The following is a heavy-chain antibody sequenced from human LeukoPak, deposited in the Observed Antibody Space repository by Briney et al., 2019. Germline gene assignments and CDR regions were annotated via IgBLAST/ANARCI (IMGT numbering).Heavy chain of an antibody. J-gene: IGHJ3*02. D-gene: IGHD2-21*02. V-gene: IGHV3-30*02. Sequence: GGSLRLSCAASGFTFSSYAMHWVRQAAGKGLDWVAFIVHDGSRQDYADSVKGRFTISRDNSKNTLYLQMNSLRAEDTAVYYCVKGQHIVVVTAHDGAFDIWGQGTMVTVSS. CDR3: VKGQHIVVVTAHDGAFDI. CDR1: GFTFSSYA. CDR2: IVHDGSRQ.